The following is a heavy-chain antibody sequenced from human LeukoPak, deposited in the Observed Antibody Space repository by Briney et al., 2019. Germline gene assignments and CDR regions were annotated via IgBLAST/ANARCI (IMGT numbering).Heavy chain of an antibody. V-gene: IGHV3-66*01. J-gene: IGHJ4*02. CDR3: ARTYDYVWGSYRPYYFDY. CDR1: EFSVGSNY. Sequence: GGSLRLSCAASEFSVGSNYMTWVRQAPGKGLEWVSLIYSGGSTYYADSVKGRFTISRDNSKNTLYLQMNSLRAEDTAVYYCARTYDYVWGSYRPYYFDYWGQGTLVTVSS. D-gene: IGHD3-16*02. CDR2: IYSGGST.